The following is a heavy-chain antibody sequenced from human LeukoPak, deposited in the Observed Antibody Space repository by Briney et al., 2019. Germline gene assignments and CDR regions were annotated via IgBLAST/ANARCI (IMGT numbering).Heavy chain of an antibody. CDR3: ARGRHYYDTSGYYFFDY. CDR2: IHYSGST. J-gene: IGHJ4*02. Sequence: PSETLSLTCTVSGGSISRSSYYWGWIRQPPGKGLEWIGSIHYSGSTYYNPSLKSRVIISEDTSQNQFSLKLSSVTAADTAVYYCARGRHYYDTSGYYFFDYWGQGTLVTVSS. CDR1: GGSISRSSYY. V-gene: IGHV4-39*07. D-gene: IGHD3-22*01.